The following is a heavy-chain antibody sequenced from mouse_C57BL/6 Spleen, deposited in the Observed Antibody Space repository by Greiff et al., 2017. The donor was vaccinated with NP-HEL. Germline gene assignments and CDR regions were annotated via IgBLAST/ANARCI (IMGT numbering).Heavy chain of an antibody. J-gene: IGHJ4*01. D-gene: IGHD1-1*01. CDR2: IYPRSGNT. CDR1: GYTFTSYG. V-gene: IGHV1-81*01. CDR3: AREGGYKLLLRGDY. Sequence: VQLQQSGAELARPGASVKLSCKASGYTFTSYGISWVKQRTGQGLEWIGEIYPRSGNTYYNEKFKGKATLTADKSSSTAYMELRSLTSEDSAVYFCAREGGYKLLLRGDYWGQGTSVTVSS.